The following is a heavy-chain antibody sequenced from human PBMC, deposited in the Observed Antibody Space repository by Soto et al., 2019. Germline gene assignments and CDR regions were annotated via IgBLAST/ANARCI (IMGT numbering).Heavy chain of an antibody. CDR1: GFTFSSYG. D-gene: IGHD3-3*01. Sequence: SGGSLRLSCAASGFTFSSYGMHWVRQAPGKGLEWVAVISYDGSNKYYADSVKGRFTISRDNSKNTLYLQMNSLRAEDTAVYYCAKERQDFGDFWSGYYFDYWGQGTLVTVSS. V-gene: IGHV3-30*18. CDR2: ISYDGSNK. J-gene: IGHJ4*02. CDR3: AKERQDFGDFWSGYYFDY.